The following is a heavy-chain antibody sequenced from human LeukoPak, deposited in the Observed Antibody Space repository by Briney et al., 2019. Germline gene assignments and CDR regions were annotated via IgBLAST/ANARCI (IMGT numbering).Heavy chain of an antibody. Sequence: GASVKVSCKASGYTFTGYYMHWVRQAPGQGLEWMGWINPNSGGTNYAQKFQGRVTMTRDTSISTAYMELSRLRSDDTAVYYCARAIQEPIYYCYMDVWGKGTTVTVSS. CDR1: GYTFTGYY. CDR3: ARAIQEPIYYCYMDV. D-gene: IGHD4-11*01. V-gene: IGHV1-2*02. J-gene: IGHJ6*03. CDR2: INPNSGGT.